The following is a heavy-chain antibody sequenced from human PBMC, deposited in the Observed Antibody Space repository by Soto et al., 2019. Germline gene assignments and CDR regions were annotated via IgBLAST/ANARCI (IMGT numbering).Heavy chain of an antibody. CDR1: GGSISSGDYY. J-gene: IGHJ4*02. D-gene: IGHD3-22*01. CDR2: IYYSGST. V-gene: IGHV4-30-4*01. CDR3: ARSDYYDSSGYQGPLDY. Sequence: QVQLQESGPGLVKPSQTLSLTCTVSGGSISSGDYYWSWIRQPPGKGLEWIGYIYYSGSTYYNPSLKRRVTISVDTSKNQFSLKLSSVTAADTAVYYCARSDYYDSSGYQGPLDYWGQGTLVTVSS.